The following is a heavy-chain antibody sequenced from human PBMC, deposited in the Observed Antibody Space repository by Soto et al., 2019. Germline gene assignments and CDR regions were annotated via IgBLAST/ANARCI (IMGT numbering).Heavy chain of an antibody. J-gene: IGHJ4*02. Sequence: EVQLLESGGGLVQPGGSLRLSCAASAFTFRNYWMSWVRQAPGKGLECVAKIKEDGSEKYYVDSVKGRFTISRDNAKNSVYLQMSSLTVEDTAMYYCARASSSTSGALDYWGQGTLVTVSS. V-gene: IGHV3-7*04. CDR1: AFTFRNYW. CDR2: IKEDGSEK. D-gene: IGHD2-2*01. CDR3: ARASSSTSGALDY.